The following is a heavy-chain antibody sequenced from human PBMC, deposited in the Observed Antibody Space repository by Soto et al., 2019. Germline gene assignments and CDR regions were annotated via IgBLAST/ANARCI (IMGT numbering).Heavy chain of an antibody. J-gene: IGHJ6*02. CDR1: GFTFSSYD. D-gene: IGHD5-12*01. CDR2: IGTAGDT. Sequence: EVQLVESGGGLVQPGGSLRLSCAASGFTFSSYDMHWVRQGTGKGLEWVSGIGTAGDTYYPGSVKGRFTISRENDKNSVYLQMNSLRAGDTAVYYCARGRYSGNSHYYYGMDVWGQGTTVTVSS. CDR3: ARGRYSGNSHYYYGMDV. V-gene: IGHV3-13*04.